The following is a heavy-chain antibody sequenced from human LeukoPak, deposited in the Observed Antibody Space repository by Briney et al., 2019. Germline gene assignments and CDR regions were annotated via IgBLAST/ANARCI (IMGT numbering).Heavy chain of an antibody. D-gene: IGHD2-2*01. CDR3: AKSGPAAGRPDAFDI. CDR2: IYYSGIT. J-gene: IGHJ3*02. V-gene: IGHV4-39*07. CDR1: GGSVSSSSFY. Sequence: SETLSLTCTLSGGSVSSSSFYWAWIRQPPGKGLECIGTIYYSGITYHDSSLKSRVTISVDTSKNQFSLKLSSVTAADTAVHFCAKSGPAAGRPDAFDIWGQGTMVTVSS.